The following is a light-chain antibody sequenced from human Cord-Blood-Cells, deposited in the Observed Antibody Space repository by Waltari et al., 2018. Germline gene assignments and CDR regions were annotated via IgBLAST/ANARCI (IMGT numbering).Light chain of an antibody. V-gene: IGLV2-14*01. CDR2: DVS. CDR3: SSYTSSSTVV. CDR1: RSDVGGYNY. Sequence: QSALTTPASVSGSPGQSITISCTGTRSDVGGYNYVSWYQQHPGKAPKLMIYDVSKRPSGVSNRFSGSKSGNTASLTISGRHAEDEADYYCSSYTSSSTVVFGGGTKLTVL. J-gene: IGLJ2*01.